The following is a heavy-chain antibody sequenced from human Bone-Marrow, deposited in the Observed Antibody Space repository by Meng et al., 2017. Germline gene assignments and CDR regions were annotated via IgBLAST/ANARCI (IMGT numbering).Heavy chain of an antibody. D-gene: IGHD1-20*01. CDR2: ISSSGSTI. CDR1: GFTFSSYE. CDR3: ARAKAGVTGRTDAFDI. V-gene: IGHV3-48*03. Sequence: GESLKISCAASGFTFSSYEMNWVRQAPGKGLEWVSYISSSGSTIYYADSVKGRFTISRDNSKNTLYLQMNSLRAEDTAVYYCARAKAGVTGRTDAFDIWGQGTMVTVSS. J-gene: IGHJ3*02.